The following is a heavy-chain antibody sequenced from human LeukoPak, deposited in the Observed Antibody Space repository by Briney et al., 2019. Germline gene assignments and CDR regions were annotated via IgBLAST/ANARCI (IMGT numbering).Heavy chain of an antibody. CDR3: AKDMHSSPPAGAFDI. J-gene: IGHJ3*02. V-gene: IGHV3-9*03. Sequence: GGSLRLSCAAPGFTFDDYAMHWVRQAPGKGLEWVSGISWNSGSIGYADSVKGRFTISRDNAKNSLYLQMNSLRAEDMALYYCAKDMHSSPPAGAFDIWGQGTMVTVSS. CDR1: GFTFDDYA. CDR2: ISWNSGSI. D-gene: IGHD6-13*01.